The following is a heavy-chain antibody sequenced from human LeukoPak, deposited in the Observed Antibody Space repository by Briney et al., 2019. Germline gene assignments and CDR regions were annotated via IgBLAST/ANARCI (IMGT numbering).Heavy chain of an antibody. V-gene: IGHV3-7*01. J-gene: IGHJ4*02. Sequence: GGSLRLSCAASGFTSSSYWMSWARQAPGKGLEWVANIKQDGSEKYYVDSVKGRFTISRDNAKNSLYLQMNSLRAEDTAVYYCARIAVAGFDYWGQGTLVTVSS. CDR1: GFTSSSYW. CDR3: ARIAVAGFDY. D-gene: IGHD6-13*01. CDR2: IKQDGSEK.